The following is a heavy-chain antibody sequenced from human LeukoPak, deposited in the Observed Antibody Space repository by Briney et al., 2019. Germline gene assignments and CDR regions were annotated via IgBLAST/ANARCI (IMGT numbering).Heavy chain of an antibody. V-gene: IGHV4-34*01. CDR3: ASMVRGVIIGTYFDY. J-gene: IGHJ4*02. Sequence: SETLSLTCAVYGGSFSGDYWSWIRQPPGNGLEWIGEINHSGSTNYNPSLKSRVTISVDTSKNQFSLKLSSVTAADTAVYYCASMVRGVIIGTYFDYWGQGTLVTVSS. CDR2: INHSGST. CDR1: GGSFSGDY. D-gene: IGHD3-10*01.